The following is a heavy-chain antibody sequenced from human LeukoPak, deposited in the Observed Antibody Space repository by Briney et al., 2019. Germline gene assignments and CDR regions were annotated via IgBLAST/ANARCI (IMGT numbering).Heavy chain of an antibody. J-gene: IGHJ3*02. CDR3: ARSQYYYDSSGYYYLAFDI. D-gene: IGHD3-22*01. Sequence: GASVTVSCKASGGTFSSYAISWVRRAPGQGLEWMGGIIPIFGTANYAQKFQGRVTITADESTSTAYMELSSLRSEDTAVYYCARSQYYYDSSGYYYLAFDIWGQGTMVTVSS. CDR1: GGTFSSYA. CDR2: IIPIFGTA. V-gene: IGHV1-69*13.